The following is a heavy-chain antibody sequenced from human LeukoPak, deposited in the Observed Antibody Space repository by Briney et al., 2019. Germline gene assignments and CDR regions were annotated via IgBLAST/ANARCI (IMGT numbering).Heavy chain of an antibody. V-gene: IGHV3-23*01. J-gene: IGHJ6*02. CDR1: GFRLTGYS. Sequence: PGGSLRLSCAASGFRLTGYSMSWVRQAPGKGLEWVAGLGRSGEYTYYADSVKGRFTISRDNSKDTVSLQMNSLRAEDSAIYYSVKDRPCDTCMPMDAWGQGTTVTVSS. CDR3: VKDRPCDTCMPMDA. D-gene: IGHD2-2*01. CDR2: LGRSGEYT.